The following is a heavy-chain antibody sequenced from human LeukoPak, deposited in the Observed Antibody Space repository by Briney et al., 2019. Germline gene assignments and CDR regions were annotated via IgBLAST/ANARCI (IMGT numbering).Heavy chain of an antibody. J-gene: IGHJ4*02. CDR1: GAPISSGDYY. Sequence: SQTLSLTCTVSGAPISSGDYYWSWIRQPPGKGLEWIGYIYYSGSTYYNPSLKSRVSISVDTSKNMFSLRLRSVTAADTAVYYCARELEYGSSSVGYWGQGTLVTVSS. CDR3: ARELEYGSSSVGY. CDR2: IYYSGST. V-gene: IGHV4-30-4*08. D-gene: IGHD6-6*01.